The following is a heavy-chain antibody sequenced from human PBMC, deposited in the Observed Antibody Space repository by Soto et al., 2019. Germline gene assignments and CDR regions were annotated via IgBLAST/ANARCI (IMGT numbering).Heavy chain of an antibody. J-gene: IGHJ6*02. V-gene: IGHV4-59*12. Sequence: SETLSLTCTVSGGSISNYYWSWIRQPPGKGLEWIGYVHDSGSTNYNPSLKSRVTMSVDTSKNQFSLKLSSVTAADTAVYYCAGSGYYHNSGMDVWGQGTTVTVSS. CDR2: VHDSGST. CDR3: AGSGYYHNSGMDV. CDR1: GGSISNYY. D-gene: IGHD3-22*01.